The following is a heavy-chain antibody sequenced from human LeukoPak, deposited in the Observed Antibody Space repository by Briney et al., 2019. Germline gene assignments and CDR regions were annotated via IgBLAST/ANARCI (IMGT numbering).Heavy chain of an antibody. V-gene: IGHV4-4*02. CDR3: ARGSWPHYFDY. CDR1: GGSISRSNW. Sequence: SETLSLTCAVSGGSISRSNWWSWVRQPPGKGLEWIGYIYYSGSTYYNPSLKSRVTISVDTSKNQFSLKLSSVTAADTAVYYCARGSWPHYFDYWGQGTLVTVSS. CDR2: IYYSGST. J-gene: IGHJ4*02. D-gene: IGHD6-13*01.